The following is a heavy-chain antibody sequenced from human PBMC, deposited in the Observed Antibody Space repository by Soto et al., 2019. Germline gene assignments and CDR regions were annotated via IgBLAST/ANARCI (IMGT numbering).Heavy chain of an antibody. Sequence: QVQLQESGPGLLKPSQTLSLTCTVSGGSISSGGYYWGWIRQHPGKGLEWIGYIYYSGSTYYNPSHKNRGTTSVDTSKNQCALKLSSVTAANTAVYYCARVNSARPLSALVAFDHWGQGTLVTVSS. CDR2: IYYSGST. CDR1: GGSISSGGYY. J-gene: IGHJ4*02. CDR3: ARVNSARPLSALVAFDH. D-gene: IGHD5-12*01. V-gene: IGHV4-31*03.